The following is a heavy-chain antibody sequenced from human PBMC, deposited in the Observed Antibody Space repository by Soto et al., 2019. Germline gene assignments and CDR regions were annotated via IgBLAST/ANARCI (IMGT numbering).Heavy chain of an antibody. Sequence: ASLKVACKTSGSTFTSYYMRCGRQTPGQGLEWMGIINPSGGSTSYAQKFQGRVTMTRDTSTSTVYMELSSLRSEDTAVYYCARDRATVTSNWFDTWGQGTLVTVSS. J-gene: IGHJ5*02. CDR1: GSTFTSYY. V-gene: IGHV1-46*01. CDR3: ARDRATVTSNWFDT. CDR2: INPSGGST. D-gene: IGHD4-17*01.